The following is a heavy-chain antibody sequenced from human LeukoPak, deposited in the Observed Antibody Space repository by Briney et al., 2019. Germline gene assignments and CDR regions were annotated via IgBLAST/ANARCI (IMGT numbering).Heavy chain of an antibody. Sequence: GGSLRLSCAASGFTFSSYWMSWVRQAPGKGLEWVANIKQDGSEKYYVDSVKGRFTISRDNAKNSLYLQMNSLRAEDTAVYYCATDRGWRTSGYYLYYFEYWGQGTLVIFSS. CDR2: IKQDGSEK. CDR3: ATDRGWRTSGYYLYYFEY. CDR1: GFTFSSYW. D-gene: IGHD3-3*01. J-gene: IGHJ4*02. V-gene: IGHV3-7*01.